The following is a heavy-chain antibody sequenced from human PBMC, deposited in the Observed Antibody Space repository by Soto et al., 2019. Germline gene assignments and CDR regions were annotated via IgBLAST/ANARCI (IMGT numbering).Heavy chain of an antibody. CDR3: ARMVYDILTGPNWFDP. CDR1: GFTVSINY. J-gene: IGHJ5*02. V-gene: IGHV3-53*04. Sequence: PGGSLRLSCAASGFTVSINYMSWVRQAPGKGLEWVSVIYSGGSTYYADSVKGRFTISRHNSKNTLYLQMNSLRAEDTAVYYCARMVYDILTGPNWFDPWGQGTLVTVSS. D-gene: IGHD3-9*01. CDR2: IYSGGST.